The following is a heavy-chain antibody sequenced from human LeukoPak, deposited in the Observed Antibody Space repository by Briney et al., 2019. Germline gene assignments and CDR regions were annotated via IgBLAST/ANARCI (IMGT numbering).Heavy chain of an antibody. CDR2: VNPNSGDT. V-gene: IGHV1-2*02. D-gene: IGHD6-6*01. J-gene: IGHJ4*02. Sequence: GASVRVSCKASGYTFTDYYLYWVRQAPGQGLEWLGWVNPNSGDTTYGQKFQGRATMTRDTSISAAYMELSSLRSDDTAVYYCARIHIAARRTRGYWGQGTLVTVSS. CDR1: GYTFTDYY. CDR3: ARIHIAARRTRGY.